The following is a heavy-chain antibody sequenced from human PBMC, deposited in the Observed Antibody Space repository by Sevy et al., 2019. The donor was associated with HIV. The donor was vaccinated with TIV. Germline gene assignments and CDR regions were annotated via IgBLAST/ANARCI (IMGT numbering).Heavy chain of an antibody. Sequence: GGSLRLSCAASGFSFSAYGMHWVRQAPGKGLEWVTFIRSDGSTRYYADSVKGRITICRDNLRSTLYLEMNSLRAGDTAVYYCVKGLGMVQGALLSDDTWGQATMVTVSS. D-gene: IGHD3-10*01. CDR3: VKGLGMVQGALLSDDT. J-gene: IGHJ3*02. CDR2: IRSDGSTR. CDR1: GFSFSAYG. V-gene: IGHV3-30*02.